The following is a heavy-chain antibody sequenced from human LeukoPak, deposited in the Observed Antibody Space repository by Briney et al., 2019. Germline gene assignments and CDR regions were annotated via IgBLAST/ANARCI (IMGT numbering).Heavy chain of an antibody. Sequence: PGRSLRLSCAASGFTFSSYAMHWVRQAPGKGLEWAAVISYDGSNKYYADSVKGRFTISRDDSKNTLYLQMNSLRAEDTAVYYCARAIVGATADFDYWGQGTLVTVSS. J-gene: IGHJ4*02. CDR2: ISYDGSNK. CDR3: ARAIVGATADFDY. D-gene: IGHD1-26*01. CDR1: GFTFSSYA. V-gene: IGHV3-30*04.